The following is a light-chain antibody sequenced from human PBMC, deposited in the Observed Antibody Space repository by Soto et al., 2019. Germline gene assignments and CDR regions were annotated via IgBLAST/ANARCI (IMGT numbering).Light chain of an antibody. J-gene: IGLJ1*01. V-gene: IGLV2-8*01. CDR3: CSYAGSNNFPYV. CDR2: EAS. Sequence: QSVLTQPPSASGSPGQSVTISCTGTSSDVGGYNYVSWYQQHPGKAPKLMIYEASKRPSGVPDRFSGSKSGNTASLTVSGLQAEDEAEYYCCSYAGSNNFPYVFGTGTKLTGL. CDR1: SSDVGGYNY.